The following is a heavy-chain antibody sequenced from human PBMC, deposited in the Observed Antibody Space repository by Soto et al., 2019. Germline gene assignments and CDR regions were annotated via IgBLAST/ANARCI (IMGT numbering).Heavy chain of an antibody. D-gene: IGHD3-3*01. V-gene: IGHV3-23*01. CDR2: ISGSGGST. CDR3: AKDMVPYFLERSGPQAIHY. J-gene: IGHJ4*02. Sequence: PGGSLRLSCAAPGFTFSSYAMSWVRHAPGKGLEWVSAISGSGGSTYYADSVKGRFTISRDNSKNTLYLQMNSLRAEDTAVYYCAKDMVPYFLERSGPQAIHYCGQGILV. CDR1: GFTFSSYA.